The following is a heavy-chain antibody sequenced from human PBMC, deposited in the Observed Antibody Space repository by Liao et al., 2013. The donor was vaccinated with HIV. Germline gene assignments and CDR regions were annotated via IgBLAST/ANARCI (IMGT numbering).Heavy chain of an antibody. D-gene: IGHD2-2*01. CDR2: INHSGST. CDR3: ARNFPRWVVPAANGPDYYMDV. V-gene: IGHV4-34*01. Sequence: QVQLQQWGAGLLKPSETLSLTCAVYGGPFSGYHGSWIRQAPGKGLEWIGEINHSGSTNYNPTLKSRVTISVDTSKNQFSLKLSSVTAADTAVYYCARNFPRWVVPAANGPDYYMDVWGKGTTVTVSS. J-gene: IGHJ6*03. CDR1: GGPFSGYH.